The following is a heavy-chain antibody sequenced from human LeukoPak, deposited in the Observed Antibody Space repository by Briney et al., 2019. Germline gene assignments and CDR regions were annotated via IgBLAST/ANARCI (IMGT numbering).Heavy chain of an antibody. CDR2: ISAYNGNT. CDR3: ARDAYVWGSYRYRNWFDP. CDR1: GYTFTSYG. D-gene: IGHD3-16*02. V-gene: IGHV1-18*01. J-gene: IGHJ5*02. Sequence: ASVKVSCKASGYTFTSYGISWVRQAPGQGLEWMGWISAYNGNTNYAQKLQGRVTMTTDTSTSTAYVELRSLRSDDTAVYYCARDAYVWGSYRYRNWFDPWGQGTLVTVSS.